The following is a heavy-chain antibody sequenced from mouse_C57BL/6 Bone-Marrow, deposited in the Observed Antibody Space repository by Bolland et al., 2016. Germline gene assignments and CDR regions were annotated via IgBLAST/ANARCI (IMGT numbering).Heavy chain of an antibody. D-gene: IGHD1-1*01. J-gene: IGHJ3*01. V-gene: IGHV6-6*01. Sequence: TYYAESVKGRFTISRDDYKSSVYLQMNSLRAEDTGIYYCRGYGSLSWFAYWGQGTLV. CDR2: T. CDR3: RGYGSLSWFAY.